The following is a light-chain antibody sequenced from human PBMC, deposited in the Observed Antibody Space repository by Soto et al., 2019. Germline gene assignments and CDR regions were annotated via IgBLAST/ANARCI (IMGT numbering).Light chain of an antibody. CDR1: QSVSIW. CDR2: EAF. CDR3: HQYQAFST. J-gene: IGKJ1*01. Sequence: DIQMTQSPPTLSASVGDRVTITCRASQSVSIWVAWYQRKPGKAPRLLIYEAFTLESGVPSRFSGSGSGTEFSLTISSLQSDDFATYYCHQYQAFSTFGPGTKVDIK. V-gene: IGKV1-5*01.